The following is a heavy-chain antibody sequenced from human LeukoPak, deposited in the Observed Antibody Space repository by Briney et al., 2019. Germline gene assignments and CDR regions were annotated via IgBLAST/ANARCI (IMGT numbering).Heavy chain of an antibody. D-gene: IGHD6-19*01. V-gene: IGHV4-38-2*01. Sequence: PSGTLSLTCAVSGYSISSGYYWGWIRQPPGKGLEWIGSIYHSGSTYYNPSLKSRVTISVDTSKNQFSLKLSSVTAADTAVYYCARHTRGLVNEGFDYWGQGTLVTVSS. CDR3: ARHTRGLVNEGFDY. J-gene: IGHJ4*02. CDR2: IYHSGST. CDR1: GYSISSGYY.